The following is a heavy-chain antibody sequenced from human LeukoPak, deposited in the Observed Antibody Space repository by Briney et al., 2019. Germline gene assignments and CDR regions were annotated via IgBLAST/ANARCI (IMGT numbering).Heavy chain of an antibody. D-gene: IGHD4-17*01. CDR3: ARDRRDYGDYVGVWWFDP. CDR1: GFTFSSYS. CDR2: ISSSSSTI. Sequence: GGSLRLSCAASGFTFSSYSMNWVRQAPGKGLEWVSYISSSSSTIYYADSVKGRFTISRDNAKNSLYLQMNSLRAEDTAVYYCARDRRDYGDYVGVWWFDPWGQGTLVTVSS. J-gene: IGHJ5*02. V-gene: IGHV3-48*01.